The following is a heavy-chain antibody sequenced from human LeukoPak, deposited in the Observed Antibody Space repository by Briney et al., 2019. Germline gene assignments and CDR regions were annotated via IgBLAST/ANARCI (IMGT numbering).Heavy chain of an antibody. J-gene: IGHJ4*02. CDR3: ARSRRPPPYYFDY. Sequence: TSVKVSCKASGYTFTGYYMHWVRQAPGQGLEWMGWINPNSGGTNYAQKFQGRVTMTRDTSISTAYMELSRLRSDDTAVYYCARSRRPPPYYFDYWGQGTLVTVSS. CDR2: INPNSGGT. V-gene: IGHV1-2*02. CDR1: GYTFTGYY.